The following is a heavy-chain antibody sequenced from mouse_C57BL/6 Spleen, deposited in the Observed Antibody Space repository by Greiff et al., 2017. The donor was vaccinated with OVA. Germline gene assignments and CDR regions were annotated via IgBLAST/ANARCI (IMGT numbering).Heavy chain of an antibody. CDR3: ARSTWDFGRYFDV. V-gene: IGHV1-18*01. CDR1: GYTFTDYN. J-gene: IGHJ1*03. Sequence: EVQLQQSGPELVKPGASVKIPCKASGYTFTDYNMDWVKQSHGKSLEWIGDINPNNGGTIYNQKFKGKATLTVDKSSSTAYMELRSLTSEDTAVYYCARSTWDFGRYFDVWGTGTTVTVSS. CDR2: INPNNGGT. D-gene: IGHD4-1*01.